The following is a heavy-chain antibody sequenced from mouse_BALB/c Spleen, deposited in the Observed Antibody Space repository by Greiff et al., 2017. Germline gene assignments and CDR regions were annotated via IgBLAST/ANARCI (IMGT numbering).Heavy chain of an antibody. D-gene: IGHD2-14*01. V-gene: IGHV3-2*02. CDR2: ISYSGST. J-gene: IGHJ3*01. CDR1: GYSITSDYA. Sequence: EVKLMESGPGLVKPSQSLSLTCTVTGYSITSDYAWNWIRQFPGNKLEWMGYISYSGSTSYNPSLKSRISITRDTSKNQFFLQLNSVTTEDTATYYCARSSYRYDGFAYWGQGTLVTVSA. CDR3: ARSSYRYDGFAY.